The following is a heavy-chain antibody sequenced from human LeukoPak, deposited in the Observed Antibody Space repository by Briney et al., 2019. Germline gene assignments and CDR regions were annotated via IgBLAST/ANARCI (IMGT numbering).Heavy chain of an antibody. J-gene: IGHJ5*02. CDR3: AKTRAGHIVA. D-gene: IGHD6-19*01. V-gene: IGHV4-34*01. CDR1: GGSLSGSF. CDR2: INHSRYT. Sequence: SETLSLTCAVSGGSLSGSFWSWIRQPRGKGLEWIGEINHSRYTNYKPSLKSRVTISVDTSKNQLSLNLTSVTAADTAFYYCAKTRAGHIVAWGQGSLVTVSS.